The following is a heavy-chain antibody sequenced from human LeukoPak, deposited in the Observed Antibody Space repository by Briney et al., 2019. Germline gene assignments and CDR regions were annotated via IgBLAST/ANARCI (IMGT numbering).Heavy chain of an antibody. J-gene: IGHJ4*02. CDR1: GFTLTKYG. Sequence: GGSLRLSCAASGFTLTKYGMHWVRQAPGKGLDWVAVISYDGSSKYYADSVKGRFTISKDNSKNTLYLQMNSLRAEDTAVYYCAKDDIVVVPAAFDYWGQGTLVTVSS. CDR3: AKDDIVVVPAAFDY. V-gene: IGHV3-30-3*01. D-gene: IGHD2-2*01. CDR2: ISYDGSSK.